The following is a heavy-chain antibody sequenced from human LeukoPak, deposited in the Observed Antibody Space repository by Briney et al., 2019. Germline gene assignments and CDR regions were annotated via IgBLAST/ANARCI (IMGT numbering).Heavy chain of an antibody. CDR3: ARDKVAVAGTESYDY. D-gene: IGHD6-19*01. CDR2: INPSGGST. Sequence: ASVKVSCKASGYTFTSYYMHWVRQAPGQGLEWMGIINPSGGSTSYAQKFQGRVTMTGDTSTSTVYMELSSLRSEDTAVYYCARDKVAVAGTESYDYWGQGTLVTVSS. CDR1: GYTFTSYY. J-gene: IGHJ4*02. V-gene: IGHV1-46*01.